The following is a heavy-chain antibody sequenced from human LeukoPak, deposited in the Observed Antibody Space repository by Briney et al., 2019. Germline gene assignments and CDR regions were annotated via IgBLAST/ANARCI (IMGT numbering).Heavy chain of an antibody. CDR1: GGSISSYY. CDR3: ARDYGSEEFDP. D-gene: IGHD3-10*01. V-gene: IGHV4-59*12. CDR2: IYYSGST. J-gene: IGHJ5*02. Sequence: SETLSLTCTVSGGSISSYYWSWIRQPPGKGLEWIGYIYYSGSTNYNPSLKSRVTISVDTSKNQFSLKLSSVTAADTAVYYCARDYGSEEFDPWGQGTLVTVSS.